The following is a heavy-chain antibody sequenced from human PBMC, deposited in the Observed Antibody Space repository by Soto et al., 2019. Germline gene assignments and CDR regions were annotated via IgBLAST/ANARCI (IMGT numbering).Heavy chain of an antibody. CDR3: ARTGDGHHDFLDY. CDR1: GFTFSSYW. J-gene: IGHJ4*02. CDR2: INQDGSEY. Sequence: EVHLEESGGGLVQPGGSLRLSCAASGFTFSSYWMNWVRQAPGKGLEWVANINQDGSEYNDVDSVKGRFTISRDNAKNSRFLQMNALRVEDTAVYYCARTGDGHHDFLDYWGQGILVSVSS. D-gene: IGHD1-1*01. V-gene: IGHV3-7*01.